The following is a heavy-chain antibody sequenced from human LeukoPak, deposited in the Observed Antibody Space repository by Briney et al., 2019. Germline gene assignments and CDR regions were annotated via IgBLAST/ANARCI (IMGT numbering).Heavy chain of an antibody. D-gene: IGHD5-18*01. J-gene: IGHJ4*02. CDR3: ARSNFKDTAMGEFVY. CDR1: GFTFSSYG. V-gene: IGHV3-33*01. CDR2: IWYDGSNK. Sequence: GRSLRLSCAASGFTFSSYGMHWVRQAPGKGLEWVAVIWYDGSNKYYADSVKGRFTISRDNSKNTLYLQMNSLRAEDTAVYYCARSNFKDTAMGEFVYWGQGTLVTVSS.